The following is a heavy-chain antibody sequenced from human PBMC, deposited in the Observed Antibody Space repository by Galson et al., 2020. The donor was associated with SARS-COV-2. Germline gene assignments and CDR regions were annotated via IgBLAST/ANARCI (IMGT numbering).Heavy chain of an antibody. J-gene: IGHJ4*02. CDR2: IKADGSEE. D-gene: IGHD6-19*01. Sequence: QAGGSLRLSCTAFRFTFSSYWMSWFRQAPGKGLEWVANIKADGSEEYYVDSVRGRFTISRDNAKSSVFLQMNSLRDEDTAVYYCVKLGTEAGIPPSDWGQGTLVTVT. V-gene: IGHV3-7*05. CDR1: RFTFSSYW. CDR3: VKLGTEAGIPPSD.